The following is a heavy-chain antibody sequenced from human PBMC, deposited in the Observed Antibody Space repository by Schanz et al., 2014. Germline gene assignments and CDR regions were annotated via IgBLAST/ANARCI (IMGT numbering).Heavy chain of an antibody. CDR3: AKDQGSYGSGSYSYFDY. CDR2: IVGGGGRT. V-gene: IGHV3-23*01. J-gene: IGHJ4*02. Sequence: EVQLLESGGGLVQPGGSLRLSCVASGFTFFGSFAMSWVRQAPGKGLEWVSSIVGGGGRTYYADSVKGRFTISRDNSKNTLYLQMNSLRVEDTAVYYCAKDQGSYGSGSYSYFDYWGQGTLATVSS. CDR1: GFTFFGSFA. D-gene: IGHD3-10*01.